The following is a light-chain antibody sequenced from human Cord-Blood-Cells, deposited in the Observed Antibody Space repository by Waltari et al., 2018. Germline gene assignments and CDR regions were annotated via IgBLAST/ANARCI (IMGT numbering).Light chain of an antibody. CDR2: DAS. CDR3: QQYKSYSNA. J-gene: IGKJ5*01. V-gene: IGKV1-5*01. Sequence: DIQMTQSPSTLSASVGDRVTITCRASQSISSWIAWSQQKPGKAPKLLIYDASSLESGVPSGFSGRGTVTEFTLPISSLVPDDFAAYSCQQYKSYSNAFGPGTRLEIK. CDR1: QSISSW.